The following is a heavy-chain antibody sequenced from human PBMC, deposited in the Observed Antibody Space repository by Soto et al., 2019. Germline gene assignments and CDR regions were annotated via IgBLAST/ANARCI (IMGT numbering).Heavy chain of an antibody. J-gene: IGHJ4*02. CDR1: GYTFTGYY. CDR2: INPNSGGT. CDR3: ARSFLDCGGDCSLDY. Sequence: QVQLVQSGAEVNKPGASVKVSCKASGYTFTGYYMHWVRQAPGQGLEWMGWINPNSGGTNYVQQFQGWVTMTRDTSTSTAYMELSRLRSDDTAVYYCARSFLDCGGDCSLDYWGQGTLVTVSS. V-gene: IGHV1-2*04. D-gene: IGHD2-21*02.